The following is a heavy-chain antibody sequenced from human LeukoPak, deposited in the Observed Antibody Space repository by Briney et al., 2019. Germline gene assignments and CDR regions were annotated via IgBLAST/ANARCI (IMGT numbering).Heavy chain of an antibody. D-gene: IGHD6-19*01. CDR2: INPNSGGT. J-gene: IGHJ4*02. Sequence: VSVKVSCKASGYSLTGYYMHWLRQAPGQGLEWMGWINPNSGGTNYAQKFQGRVTMTRDTSISTAYMELSRLRSDDTAVYYCARESAVAANWGQGTLVTVSS. CDR1: GYSLTGYY. CDR3: ARESAVAAN. V-gene: IGHV1-2*02.